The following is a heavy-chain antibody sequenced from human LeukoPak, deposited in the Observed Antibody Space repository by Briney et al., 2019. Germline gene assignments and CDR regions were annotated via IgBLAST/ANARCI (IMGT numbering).Heavy chain of an antibody. CDR3: AKDLKGYSSGLIDY. CDR2: ISGSGGST. J-gene: IGHJ4*02. D-gene: IGHD6-19*01. Sequence: GGSLRLSCAASGFTFSSYGMSWVRQAPGKGLEWVSAISGSGGSTYYADSVKGRFTISRDNSKNTLYLQMNSLRAEDTAVYYCAKDLKGYSSGLIDYWGQGTLVTVSS. CDR1: GFTFSSYG. V-gene: IGHV3-23*01.